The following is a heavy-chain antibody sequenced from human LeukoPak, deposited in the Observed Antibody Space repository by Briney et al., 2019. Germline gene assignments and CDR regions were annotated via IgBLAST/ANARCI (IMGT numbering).Heavy chain of an antibody. J-gene: IGHJ4*02. V-gene: IGHV4-31*03. CDR1: GGSISSSGYY. CDR2: IYYSGST. CDR3: ARAPINAYYYDSSGYYPRQFDY. Sequence: SQTLSLTCTVSGGSISSSGYYWSWIRQHPGKGLEWIGYIYYSGSTYYNPSLKSRVTISVDTSKNQFSLKLSSVTAADTAVYYCARAPINAYYYDSSGYYPRQFDYWGQGTLVTVSS. D-gene: IGHD3-22*01.